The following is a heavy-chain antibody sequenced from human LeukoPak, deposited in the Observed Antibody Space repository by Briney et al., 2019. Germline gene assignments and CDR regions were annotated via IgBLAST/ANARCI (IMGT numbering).Heavy chain of an antibody. CDR3: ARGRSELALAYYQSRFNP. Sequence: SETLSLTCTASGGSISSSSYYWGWIRQPPGKGLEWIGSIYYSGSTYYNPSLKSRVTISVDTSKNQFSLKLSSVTAADTAVYYCARGRSELALAYYQSRFNPWGQGTLVTVSS. V-gene: IGHV4-39*07. CDR2: IYYSGST. CDR1: GGSISSSSYY. J-gene: IGHJ5*02. D-gene: IGHD3-22*01.